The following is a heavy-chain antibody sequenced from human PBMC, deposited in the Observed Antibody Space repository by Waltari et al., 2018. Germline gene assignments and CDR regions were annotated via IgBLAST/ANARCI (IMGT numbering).Heavy chain of an antibody. J-gene: IGHJ6*02. CDR2: LYHAGNT. CDR1: GFNVSSYY. CDR3: ARGNTKYGMDV. D-gene: IGHD2-8*01. V-gene: IGHV3-53*01. Sequence: EVQLVESGGHLIQPGGSLRVSCAASGFNVSSYYMNWVRQAPGKGLEWVSILYHAGNTYYADSVKGRFTFSRDNSKNTLYLQMNSLRAEDTAVYYCARGNTKYGMDVWGPGPRSPSL.